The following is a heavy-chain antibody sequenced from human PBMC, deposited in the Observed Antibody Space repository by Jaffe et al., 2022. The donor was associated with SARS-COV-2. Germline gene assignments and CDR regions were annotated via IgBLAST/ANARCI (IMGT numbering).Heavy chain of an antibody. Sequence: QVQLVESGGGVVQPGRSLRLSCAASGFTFSSYAMHWVRQAPGKGLEWVAVISYDGSNKYYADSVKGRFTISRDNSKNTLYLQMNSLRAEDTAVYYCARDGVIGDYVWGSYRIQDAFDIWGQGTMVTVSS. CDR3: ARDGVIGDYVWGSYRIQDAFDI. J-gene: IGHJ3*02. D-gene: IGHD3-16*02. CDR2: ISYDGSNK. V-gene: IGHV3-30-3*01. CDR1: GFTFSSYA.